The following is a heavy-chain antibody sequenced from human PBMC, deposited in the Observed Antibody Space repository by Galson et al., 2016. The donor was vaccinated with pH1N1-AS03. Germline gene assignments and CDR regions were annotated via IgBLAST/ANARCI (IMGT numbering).Heavy chain of an antibody. CDR1: GGTLNNYA. Sequence: SVKVSCKASGGTLNNYAINWVRQAPGQGLEWMGGISPIFGSANHAQKFQGRVTITADISTNTVYMELSSLRSEDTAVYYRARGLTYHFGSGGVFWGQGTLVTVSS. D-gene: IGHD3-10*01. CDR2: ISPIFGSA. CDR3: ARGLTYHFGSGGVF. J-gene: IGHJ4*02. V-gene: IGHV1-69*06.